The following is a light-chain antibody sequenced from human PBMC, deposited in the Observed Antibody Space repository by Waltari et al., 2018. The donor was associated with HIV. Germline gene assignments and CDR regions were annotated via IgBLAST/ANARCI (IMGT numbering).Light chain of an antibody. V-gene: IGLV1-44*01. Sequence: QYVLAQPPSASGTPGQRVAISCSGSNSNIEYNTINWKQQCPGAAPRLLIYANSQRPSGVPDRFSASKSGTSASLAITGLQTEDEAHYYCATWDDNLRGLLFGGGTKVTVL. J-gene: IGLJ3*02. CDR2: ANS. CDR1: NSNIEYNT. CDR3: ATWDDNLRGLL.